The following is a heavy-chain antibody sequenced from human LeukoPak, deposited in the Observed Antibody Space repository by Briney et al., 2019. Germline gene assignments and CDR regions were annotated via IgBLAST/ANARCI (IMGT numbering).Heavy chain of an antibody. CDR3: ARGKWGRSGYYYRVGRDAFDI. Sequence: SVKVSCKASGGTSSSYAISWVRQAPGQGLEWMGGIIPIFGTANYAQKFQGRVTITTDESTSTAYMELSSLRSEDTAVYYCARGKWGRSGYYYRVGRDAFDIWGQGTMVTVSS. V-gene: IGHV1-69*05. D-gene: IGHD3-22*01. CDR1: GGTSSSYA. CDR2: IIPIFGTA. J-gene: IGHJ3*02.